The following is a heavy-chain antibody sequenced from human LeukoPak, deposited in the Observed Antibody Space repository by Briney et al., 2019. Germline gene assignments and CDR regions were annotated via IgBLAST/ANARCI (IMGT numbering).Heavy chain of an antibody. CDR3: ARGGGSGYYQEYFQH. CDR2: INHSGST. V-gene: IGHV4-34*01. D-gene: IGHD3-22*01. J-gene: IGHJ1*01. CDR1: GGSFSGYY. Sequence: SETLSLTCAVYGGSFSGYYWSWIRQPPGKGLEWIGEINHSGSTNYNPSLKSRVTISVDTSKNQFSLKLSFVTAADTAVYYCARGGGSGYYQEYFQHWGQGTLVTVSS.